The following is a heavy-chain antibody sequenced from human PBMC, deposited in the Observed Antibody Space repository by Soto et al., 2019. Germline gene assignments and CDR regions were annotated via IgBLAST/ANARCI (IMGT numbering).Heavy chain of an antibody. CDR2: MYYSGST. CDR3: ATITVAGTPYYYMGV. Sequence: QLQLQESGPGLVKPSETLSLTCTVSGGSISSSNYYWGWIRQPPGKGLEWIGNMYYSGSTYYNPSLKSRLTMSLDTSKNQFSLKLSSVTAADTAVYYCATITVAGTPYYYMGVWGKGTTVTVSS. CDR1: GGSISSSNYY. D-gene: IGHD6-19*01. J-gene: IGHJ6*03. V-gene: IGHV4-39*01.